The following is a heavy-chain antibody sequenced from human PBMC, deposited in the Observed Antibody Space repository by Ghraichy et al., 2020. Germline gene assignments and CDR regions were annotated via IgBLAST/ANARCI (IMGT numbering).Heavy chain of an antibody. J-gene: IGHJ4*02. CDR2: INSGGST. CDR3: ARSRSGSYCDY. V-gene: IGHV3-53*01. Sequence: GGSLRLSCAASGFTVSSNYMTWVRQAPGKGLEWVSFINSGGSTYYADSVKGRFTISRDNSKNTLYLQMNSLRAEDTAVYYCARSRSGSYCDYWGQGTLVTVSS. D-gene: IGHD1-26*01. CDR1: GFTVSSNY.